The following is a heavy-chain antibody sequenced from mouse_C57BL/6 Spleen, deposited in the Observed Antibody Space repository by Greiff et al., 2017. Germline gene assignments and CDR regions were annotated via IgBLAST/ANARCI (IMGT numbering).Heavy chain of an antibody. Sequence: VQLQQPGAELVKPGASVKLSCKASGYTFTSYWMHWVKQRPGQGLEWIGMIHPNSGSTNYNEKFKSKATLTVDKASSTAYMQLSSLTSEDSAVYYCARSDYGSSGYWGQGTTLTVSS. D-gene: IGHD1-1*01. CDR2: IHPNSGST. J-gene: IGHJ2*01. CDR1: GYTFTSYW. CDR3: ARSDYGSSGY. V-gene: IGHV1-64*01.